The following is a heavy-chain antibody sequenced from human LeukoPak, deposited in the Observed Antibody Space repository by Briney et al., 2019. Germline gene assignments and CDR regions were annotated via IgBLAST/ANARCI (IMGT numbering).Heavy chain of an antibody. CDR2: IYHDGST. CDR1: GGSISSSSYY. D-gene: IGHD6-19*01. Sequence: PSETLSLTCTVSGGSISSSSYYWGWIRQPPGKGLEWIGNIYHDGSTYYNPSLRSRVTISVDTSKNQFSLTVSSVTAADTAVYYCARSGASSSGWPFDFWGQGTLVTVPS. CDR3: ARSGASSSGWPFDF. V-gene: IGHV4-39*07. J-gene: IGHJ4*02.